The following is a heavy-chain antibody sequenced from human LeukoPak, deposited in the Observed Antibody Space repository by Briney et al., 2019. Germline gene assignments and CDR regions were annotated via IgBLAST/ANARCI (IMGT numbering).Heavy chain of an antibody. CDR2: ISSSSSYI. CDR1: GFTFSSYS. Sequence: GGSLRLSCAASGFTFSSYSMNWVRQAPGKGLEWVSSISSSSSYIYYADSVKGRFTISRDNAKTSLYLQMNSLRAEDTAVYYCARDGPNYGSGSYYFDYWGQGTLVTVSS. D-gene: IGHD3-10*01. CDR3: ARDGPNYGSGSYYFDY. J-gene: IGHJ4*02. V-gene: IGHV3-21*01.